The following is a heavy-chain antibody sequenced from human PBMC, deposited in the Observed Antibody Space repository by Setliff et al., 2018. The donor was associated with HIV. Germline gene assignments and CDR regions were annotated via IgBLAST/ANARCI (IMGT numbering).Heavy chain of an antibody. CDR1: GYTFTSYG. V-gene: IGHV1-18*01. CDR2: ISTYSDET. Sequence: ASVKVSCKASGYTFTSYGITWVRQAPGQGLEWMGWISTYSDETSYAQKLQGRVTMTTDTSTSTAYMELRRLRFDDTAVYYCARDVEYMMDVWGQGTTVTVSS. CDR3: ARDVEYMMDV. J-gene: IGHJ6*02. D-gene: IGHD1-1*01.